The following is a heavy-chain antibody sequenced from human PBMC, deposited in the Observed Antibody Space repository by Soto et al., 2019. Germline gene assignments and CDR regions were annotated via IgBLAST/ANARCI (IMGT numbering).Heavy chain of an antibody. J-gene: IGHJ6*02. CDR2: LIPISDTT. Sequence: QVQLVQSGAEVKKPGSSVKVSCKASGGTFSSYAISWVRQAPGQGLEWMGGLIPISDTTNYAQKFQDRVTITADESTSTAYMELSSLRSEDTAVYYCARSQGSSTSLEIYYYYYYGMDVWGQGTTVTVSS. CDR1: GGTFSSYA. V-gene: IGHV1-69*01. CDR3: ARSQGSSTSLEIYYYYYYGMDV. D-gene: IGHD2-2*01.